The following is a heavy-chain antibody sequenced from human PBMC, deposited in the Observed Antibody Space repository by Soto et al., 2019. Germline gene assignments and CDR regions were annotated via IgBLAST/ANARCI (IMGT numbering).Heavy chain of an antibody. V-gene: IGHV4-34*01. CDR2: INHSGST. CDR3: ASARSPYYTTWGGTHWLDP. CDR1: GGSFSGYY. D-gene: IGHD3-3*01. J-gene: IGHJ5*02. Sequence: PSETLSLTCAVYGGSFSGYYWRWILQPPGKGLEWIGEINHSGSTNYNPSLKSRFTISVDTSKNQFSLKLSSVTAADTAVYYCASARSPYYTTWGGTHWLDPSGQGTLVTVSS.